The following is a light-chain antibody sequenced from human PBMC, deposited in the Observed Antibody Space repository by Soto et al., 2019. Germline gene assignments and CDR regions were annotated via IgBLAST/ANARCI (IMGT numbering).Light chain of an antibody. CDR1: QSISSY. CDR2: AAS. Sequence: DIQMTQSPSSLSASVGDRVTITCRASQSISSYLNWYQQKPWKAPKLLIYAASSLQSGVPSRFSGSGSGTDFTLTISSLQPEDFATYYCQQSYSTPTFGQGTKVDI. V-gene: IGKV1-39*01. J-gene: IGKJ1*01. CDR3: QQSYSTPT.